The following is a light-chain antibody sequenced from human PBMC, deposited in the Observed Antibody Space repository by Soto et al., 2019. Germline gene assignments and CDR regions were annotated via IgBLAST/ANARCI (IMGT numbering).Light chain of an antibody. CDR1: SSNIGSNA. Sequence: QSVLTQPPSASGTPGQRVAISCSGSSSNIGSNAVNWYQQLPGAAPKLLIYKNNLRPSGVPDRFSGSKSGASASLAIGGLQSEDESDYYCAAWDDSLKGLVFGGGTKLTVL. CDR2: KNN. CDR3: AAWDDSLKGLV. J-gene: IGLJ3*02. V-gene: IGLV1-44*01.